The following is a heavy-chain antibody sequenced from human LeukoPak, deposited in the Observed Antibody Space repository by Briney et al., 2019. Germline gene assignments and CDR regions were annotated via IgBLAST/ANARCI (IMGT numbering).Heavy chain of an antibody. D-gene: IGHD4-17*01. J-gene: IGHJ4*02. Sequence: ASVKVSCKASGYTFTGYYMHWVRQAPGQGLEWMGWINPNSGGTNYAQKFQGRVTMTRDTSISTAYMELSRLRSDDTAVYYCARLLYGDYPIPGDYWGQGTLVTVSS. CDR1: GYTFTGYY. CDR3: ARLLYGDYPIPGDY. V-gene: IGHV1-2*02. CDR2: INPNSGGT.